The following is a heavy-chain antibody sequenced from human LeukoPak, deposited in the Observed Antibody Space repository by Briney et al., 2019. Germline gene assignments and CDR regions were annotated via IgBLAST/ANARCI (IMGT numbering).Heavy chain of an antibody. CDR3: ARDGSSPYSIETSSY. CDR2: ISTYNGNT. CDR1: GYTFTSHD. Sequence: ASVKVSCKASGYTFTSHDINWVRQAAGQGLEWMGWISTYNGNTNYAQKLQGRVTMTTDTSTSTAYMELRSLRSDDTAVYYCARDGSSPYSIETSSYWGQGTLVTVSS. D-gene: IGHD6-13*01. J-gene: IGHJ4*02. V-gene: IGHV1-18*01.